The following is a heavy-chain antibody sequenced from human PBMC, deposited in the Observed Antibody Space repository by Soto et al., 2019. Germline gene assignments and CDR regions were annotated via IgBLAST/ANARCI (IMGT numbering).Heavy chain of an antibody. J-gene: IGHJ4*02. D-gene: IGHD2-21*02. CDR1: GDSIGRISYF. Sequence: QLQLQESGPGLVKPSETLSLTCNVSGDSIGRISYFWGWIRQPPGKGLEWIGGIFYSGSTYYNPSLKSRVTISIDASKNQFSLKLSSVTAADTALYYCARLGSQGDLLDYWGQGTLVTVSS. CDR3: ARLGSQGDLLDY. CDR2: IFYSGST. V-gene: IGHV4-39*01.